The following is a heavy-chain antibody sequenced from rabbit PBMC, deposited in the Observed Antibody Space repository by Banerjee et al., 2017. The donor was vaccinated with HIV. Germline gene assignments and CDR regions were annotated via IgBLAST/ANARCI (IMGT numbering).Heavy chain of an antibody. J-gene: IGHJ4*01. CDR3: ARDLAGVIGWNFNL. CDR1: GFSFSNKYV. D-gene: IGHD4-1*01. CDR2: IYTGSSGAT. Sequence: QEQLEESGGDLVKPEGSLTLTCTASGFSFSNKYVMCWVRQAPGKGLEWIACIYTGSSGATYYASWTKGRFTISQTSSTTVTLQMTSLTAADTAPYFCARDLAGVIGWNFNLWGQGTLVTVS. V-gene: IGHV1S45*01.